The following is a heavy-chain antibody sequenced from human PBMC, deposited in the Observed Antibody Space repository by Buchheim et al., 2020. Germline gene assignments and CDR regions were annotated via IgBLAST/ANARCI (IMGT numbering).Heavy chain of an antibody. V-gene: IGHV4-59*01. CDR3: ARDIDY. CDR2: IYHSGST. Sequence: QVQLQESGPGLVKPSETLSLTCTVSGGSISSYYWSWIRLPPGKGLEWIGYIYHSGSTNYIPSLKSRVTISIDTSKNQFSLKLSSVTAADTAVYYCARDIDYWGQGTL. CDR1: GGSISSYY. J-gene: IGHJ4*01.